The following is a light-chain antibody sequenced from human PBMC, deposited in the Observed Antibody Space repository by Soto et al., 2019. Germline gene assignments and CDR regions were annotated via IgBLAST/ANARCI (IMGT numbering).Light chain of an antibody. CDR2: GAS. Sequence: EIVLTQSPGTLSLSPGERATLSCRASDSVASNYLAWYQQKPGQAPRLLIYGASSRAADNPDRFSGSGSGTDFTLTISRLEPEDFAVYYCQQYGSSPRTFGQGTRVEIK. CDR1: DSVASNY. CDR3: QQYGSSPRT. V-gene: IGKV3-20*01. J-gene: IGKJ1*01.